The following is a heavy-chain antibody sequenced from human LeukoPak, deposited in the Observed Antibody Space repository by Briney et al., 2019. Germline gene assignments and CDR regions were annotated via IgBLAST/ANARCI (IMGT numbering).Heavy chain of an antibody. D-gene: IGHD4-17*01. CDR1: GFTFSRYW. CDR3: ARDAFDYGDYGAFDY. CDR2: IKQDGSEK. Sequence: PGGSLRLSCAASGFTFSRYWMTWVRQAPGKGLEWVANIKQDGSEKSYVDSVKGRFSISRDNAKNSLYVQMNSLRAEDTAVYYCARDAFDYGDYGAFDYWGQGTLVTVSS. V-gene: IGHV3-7*01. J-gene: IGHJ4*02.